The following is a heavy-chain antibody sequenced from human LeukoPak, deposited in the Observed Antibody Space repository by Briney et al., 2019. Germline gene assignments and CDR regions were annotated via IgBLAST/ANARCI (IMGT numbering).Heavy chain of an antibody. V-gene: IGHV1-2*02. CDR2: IIPNIGGT. Sequence: ASVKVSCRASGDTFTGYYIHWWRHDPGQGLEGMVWIIPNIGGTNYARTFQGRVTMTRDTSIRTAYMELSRLRSDDTAVYYCARDRLKEVWGGGSLVSVCS. D-gene: IGHD2-21*01. CDR3: ARDRLKEV. J-gene: IGHJ2*01. CDR1: GDTFTGYY.